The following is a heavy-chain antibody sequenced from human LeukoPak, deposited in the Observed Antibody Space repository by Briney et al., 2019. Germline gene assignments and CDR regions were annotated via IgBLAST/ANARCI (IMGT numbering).Heavy chain of an antibody. CDR3: ARQGEYSSSYYFDY. J-gene: IGHJ4*02. V-gene: IGHV5-51*01. CDR2: IYPGDSDT. D-gene: IGHD6-6*01. Sequence: GWIRQPPDEGLEWMGIIYPGDSDTRYSPSFQGQVTISADKSISTAYLQWSSLKASDTAMYYCARQGEYSSSYYFDYWGQGTLVTVSS.